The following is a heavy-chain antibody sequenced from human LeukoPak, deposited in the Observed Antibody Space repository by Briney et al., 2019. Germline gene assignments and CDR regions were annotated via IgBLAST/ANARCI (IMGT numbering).Heavy chain of an antibody. V-gene: IGHV3-7*01. D-gene: IGHD6-19*01. CDR1: GFTFSSYW. Sequence: GGSLRLSCAASGFTFSSYWMSWVRQAPGKGLEWVANIKQDGSEKYYVDSVKGRFTISRDNAKNSLYLQMNSLRAEDTAVYYCARERAVAGDYYFDYWGQGTQVTVSS. J-gene: IGHJ4*02. CDR3: ARERAVAGDYYFDY. CDR2: IKQDGSEK.